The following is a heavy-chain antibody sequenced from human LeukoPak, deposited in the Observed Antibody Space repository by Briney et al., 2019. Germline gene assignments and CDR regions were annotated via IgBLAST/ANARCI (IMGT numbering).Heavy chain of an antibody. J-gene: IGHJ4*02. V-gene: IGHV3-23*01. Sequence: GGSLRLSCAASGFTFSTYSMSWVRQAPRKGLEWVSVIWPSGDTTYYADSVKGRFTISRDNSKNTLYLQMHNLRAEDTALYYCAKDQRPDSGYDIDSWGQGTLVTVSS. D-gene: IGHD5-12*01. CDR2: IWPSGDTT. CDR3: AKDQRPDSGYDIDS. CDR1: GFTFSTYS.